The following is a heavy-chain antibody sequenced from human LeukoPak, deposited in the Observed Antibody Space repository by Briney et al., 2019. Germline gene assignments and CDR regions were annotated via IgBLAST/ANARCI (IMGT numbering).Heavy chain of an antibody. CDR1: GYTFTSYG. CDR2: ISAYNGNT. J-gene: IGHJ2*01. CDR3: ARVSYFNWYFDL. Sequence: GASVSVSCKASGYTFTSYGISWVRQAPGQGLEWMGWISAYNGNTNYAQKLQGRVTMTTGTSTSTAYMELRSLRSDDTAVYYCARVSYFNWYFDLWGRGTLVTVSS. V-gene: IGHV1-18*01. D-gene: IGHD1-26*01.